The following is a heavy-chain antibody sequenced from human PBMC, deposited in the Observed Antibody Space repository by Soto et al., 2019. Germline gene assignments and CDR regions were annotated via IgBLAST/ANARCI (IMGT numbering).Heavy chain of an antibody. CDR2: IIPIFGTA. CDR1: GGTFSSYA. J-gene: IGHJ4*02. V-gene: IGHV1-69*01. Sequence: QVQLVQSGAEVKKPGSSVKVSCKASGGTFSSYAISWVRQAPGQGLEWMGGIIPIFGTANYAQKFQGRVTITADESPSTAYMELSSLRSEDTAAYYCARDTARYGGYSPFDYWGQGTLVTVSS. CDR3: ARDTARYGGYSPFDY. D-gene: IGHD5-12*01.